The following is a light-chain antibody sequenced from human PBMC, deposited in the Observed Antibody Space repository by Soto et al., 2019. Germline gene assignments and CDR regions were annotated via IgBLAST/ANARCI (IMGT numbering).Light chain of an antibody. J-gene: IGKJ2*01. Sequence: EIVLTQSPGTLSLSPGERATLSCRASQRISSSYLAWYQHKPGQAPRLLLYGASSRATGIPDRFSGSGSGTDFTLTISRLEPEDFGVYYCLHYGRSPPYTFGQGTKLEIK. CDR1: QRISSSY. CDR2: GAS. V-gene: IGKV3-20*01. CDR3: LHYGRSPPYT.